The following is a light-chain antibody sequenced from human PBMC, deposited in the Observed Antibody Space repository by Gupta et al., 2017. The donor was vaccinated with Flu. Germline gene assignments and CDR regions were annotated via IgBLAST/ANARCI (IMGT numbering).Light chain of an antibody. CDR1: SSDVGGYNY. J-gene: IGLJ1*01. CDR2: DVS. CDR3: CSYAGSYV. Sequence: QSDLTQPRSVSGSPGQSVTISCTGTSSDVGGYNYVAWYQQHPGKAPKLMIYDVSKRPSGVPDRFSGSKSGNTASLTISGRQAEDEADYYCCSYAGSYVFGTGTKVTVL. V-gene: IGLV2-11*01.